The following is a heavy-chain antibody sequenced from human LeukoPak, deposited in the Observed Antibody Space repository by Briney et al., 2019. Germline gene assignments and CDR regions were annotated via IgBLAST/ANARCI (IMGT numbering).Heavy chain of an antibody. J-gene: IGHJ3*02. V-gene: IGHV4-30-2*01. Sequence: SETLPLTCAVSGGSISSGGYSWSWIRQPPGKGLEWIGYIYHSGSTYYNPSLKSRVTISVDRSKNQFSLKLSSVTAADTAVYYCARTNGRAFDIWGQGTMVTVSS. CDR2: IYHSGST. CDR1: GGSISSGGYS. CDR3: ARTNGRAFDI. D-gene: IGHD1-26*01.